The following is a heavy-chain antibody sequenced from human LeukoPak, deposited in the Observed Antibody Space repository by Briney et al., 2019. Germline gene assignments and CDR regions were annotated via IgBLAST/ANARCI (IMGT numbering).Heavy chain of an antibody. CDR1: GFTFDDYA. CDR2: ISGSGGST. CDR3: AEAPSLTAVRGYYYYYMDV. D-gene: IGHD1-14*01. Sequence: PGGSLRLSCAASGFTFDDYAMHWVRQAPGKGLEWVSAISGSGGSTYYADSVKGRFTISRDNSKNTLYLQMNSLRAEDTAVYYCAEAPSLTAVRGYYYYYMDVWGKGTTVTVSS. J-gene: IGHJ6*03. V-gene: IGHV3-23*01.